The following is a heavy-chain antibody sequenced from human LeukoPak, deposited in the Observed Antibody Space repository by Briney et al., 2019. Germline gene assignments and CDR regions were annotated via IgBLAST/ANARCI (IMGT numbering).Heavy chain of an antibody. Sequence: ASVKVSCKASGYTFTGYYMHWVRQAPGQGLEWMGWINPNSGGTNYAQKFQGRVTMTRDTSISTAYMELSRLRSDDTAVYYCARPRLSYDSSGYTDYWGQGTLVTVSS. CDR2: INPNSGGT. V-gene: IGHV1-2*02. CDR1: GYTFTGYY. J-gene: IGHJ4*02. D-gene: IGHD3-22*01. CDR3: ARPRLSYDSSGYTDY.